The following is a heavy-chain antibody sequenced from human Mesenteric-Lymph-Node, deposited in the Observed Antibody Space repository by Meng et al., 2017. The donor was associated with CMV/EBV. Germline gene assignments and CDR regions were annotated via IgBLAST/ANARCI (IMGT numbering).Heavy chain of an antibody. J-gene: IGHJ1*01. CDR2: IIPIFGTA. CDR1: FSSYA. Sequence: FSSYAISWVRQAPGQGLEWMGGIIPIFGTANYAQKCQGRVTITADESTSTAYMELSSLRSEDTAVYYCARGGDIVVVPAARSEYFQHWGQGTLVTVSS. V-gene: IGHV1-69*01. CDR3: ARGGDIVVVPAARSEYFQH. D-gene: IGHD2-2*01.